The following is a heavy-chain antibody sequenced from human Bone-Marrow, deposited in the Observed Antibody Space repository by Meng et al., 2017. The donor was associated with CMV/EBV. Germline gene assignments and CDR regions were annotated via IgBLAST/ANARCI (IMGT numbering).Heavy chain of an antibody. V-gene: IGHV3-11*04. CDR1: GFTFSDYY. CDR3: ARASPSVSVFDI. J-gene: IGHJ3*02. CDR2: ISSSGSTI. Sequence: GESLKISCAASGFTFSDYYMSWIRQAPGKGLEWVSYISSSGSTIYYADSVKGRFTISRDNAKNSLYLQMNSLRAEDTAVYYCARASPSVSVFDIWGQGTMVTVSS. D-gene: IGHD5/OR15-5a*01.